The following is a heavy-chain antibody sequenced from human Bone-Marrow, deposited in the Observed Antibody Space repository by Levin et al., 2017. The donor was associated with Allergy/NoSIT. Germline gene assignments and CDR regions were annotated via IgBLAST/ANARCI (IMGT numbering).Heavy chain of an antibody. J-gene: IGHJ3*01. CDR3: VRDYKEVLVATTTGAFDL. V-gene: IGHV4-39*07. CDR2: MHYSGST. Sequence: SQTLSLTCIVSRGSITSPNSYWGWIRQPPGKGLEWIGSMHYSGSTYYTPSLKSRVTLSLDTSKNQFSLKMTSVTAADSATYYCVRDYKEVLVATTTGAFDLWGRGTMVTVSS. D-gene: IGHD5-12*01. CDR1: RGSITSPNSY.